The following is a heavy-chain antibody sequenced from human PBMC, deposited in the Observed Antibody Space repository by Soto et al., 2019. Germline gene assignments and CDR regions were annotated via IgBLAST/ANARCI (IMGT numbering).Heavy chain of an antibody. Sequence: QVQLVQSGAEVKKPGSSVKVSCKASGGTFSSYAISWVRQAPGQGLEWMGGIIPIFGTANYAQKFQGRVKITADDSTSTAYMEMSSLRAEDTAVYYCARSRSSSGYGGHPPPQYYYGMDVWGQGTTVTVSS. J-gene: IGHJ6*02. V-gene: IGHV1-69*12. CDR1: GGTFSSYA. CDR3: ARSRSSSGYGGHPPPQYYYGMDV. CDR2: IIPIFGTA. D-gene: IGHD6-13*01.